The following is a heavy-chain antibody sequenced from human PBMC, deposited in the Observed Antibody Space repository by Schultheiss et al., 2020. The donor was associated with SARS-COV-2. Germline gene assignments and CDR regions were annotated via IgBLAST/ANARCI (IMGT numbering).Heavy chain of an antibody. Sequence: SQTLSLTCTVSGGSISGYYWSWIRQHPGKGLEWIGYIYYSGSTNYNPSLKSRVTISVDTSKNQFSLKLSSVTAADTAVYYCARMGLSSSFDYWGQGTLVTVSS. CDR1: GGSISGYY. V-gene: IGHV4-59*12. CDR3: ARMGLSSSFDY. D-gene: IGHD6-13*01. J-gene: IGHJ4*02. CDR2: IYYSGST.